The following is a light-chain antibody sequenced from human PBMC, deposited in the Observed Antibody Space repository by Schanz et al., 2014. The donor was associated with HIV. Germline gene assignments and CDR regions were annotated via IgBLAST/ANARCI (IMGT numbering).Light chain of an antibody. CDR3: SSYTSSTTVV. J-gene: IGLJ2*01. CDR2: EVT. CDR1: RNDVGTYNL. Sequence: QSALTQPASVSGSPGQSITISCTGTRNDVGTYNLVSWYQQHPGKAPQLMIYEVTKRPSGVSNAFSGTKSGNTASLTISGLQAADEAVYYCSSYTSSTTVVFGGGTKLTVL. V-gene: IGLV2-14*02.